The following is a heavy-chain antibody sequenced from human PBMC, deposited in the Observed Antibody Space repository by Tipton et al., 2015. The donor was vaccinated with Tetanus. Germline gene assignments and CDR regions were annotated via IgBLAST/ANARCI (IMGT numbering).Heavy chain of an antibody. J-gene: IGHJ5*02. D-gene: IGHD6-19*01. Sequence: TLSLTCTVSGGSVRSTNSYWSWLRQPPGKGLEWFGYIYYSGTTKYNPSLKSRVTMSVDTSKNQFSLRLNSVTAADTAMYYCVRSSTIRVADRWGVDWFDPWGQGTLDSVSS. CDR1: GGSVRSTNSY. CDR3: VRSSTIRVADRWGVDWFDP. V-gene: IGHV4-61*01. CDR2: IYYSGTT.